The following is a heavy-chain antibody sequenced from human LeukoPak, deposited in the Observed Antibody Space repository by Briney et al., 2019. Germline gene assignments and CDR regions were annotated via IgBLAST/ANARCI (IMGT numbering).Heavy chain of an antibody. J-gene: IGHJ4*02. Sequence: ASVKVSCKASGYTFTGYYMHWVRQAPGQGLEWMGWINPNSGGTNYAQKFQGRVTMTRDTSISTAYMELSRLRSDDTAVYYCARGGLLRFLEWYLIDYWGQGTLVTVSS. CDR1: GYTFTGYY. CDR2: INPNSGGT. V-gene: IGHV1-2*02. CDR3: ARGGLLRFLEWYLIDY. D-gene: IGHD3-3*01.